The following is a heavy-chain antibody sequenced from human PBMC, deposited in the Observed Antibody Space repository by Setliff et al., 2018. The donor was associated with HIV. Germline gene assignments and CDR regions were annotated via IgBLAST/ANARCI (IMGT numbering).Heavy chain of an antibody. CDR3: ARDHGGKDY. Sequence: HPGGSLRLSCAASGFTFSSYWMSWVRQAPGKGLEWVANIKEDGSDKAYVDSVKGRFTIARDNAKNSLYLQMNSLRVDDTAVYYCARDHGGKDYWGQGTLVTVSS. CDR1: GFTFSSYW. V-gene: IGHV3-7*01. J-gene: IGHJ4*02. CDR2: IKEDGSDK.